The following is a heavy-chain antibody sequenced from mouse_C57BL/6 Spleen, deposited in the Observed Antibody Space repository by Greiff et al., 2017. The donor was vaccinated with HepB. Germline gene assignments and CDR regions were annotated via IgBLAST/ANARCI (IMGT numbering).Heavy chain of an antibody. CDR1: GFTFSDYY. CDR2: INYDGSST. CDR3: AREGISWYFDV. Sequence: EVQRVESEGGLVQPGSSMKLSCTASGFTFSDYYMAWVRQVPEKGLEWVANINYDGSSTYYLDSLKSRFIISRDNAKNILYLQMSSLKSEDTATHYCAREGISWYFDVWGTGTTVTVSS. V-gene: IGHV5-16*01. J-gene: IGHJ1*03.